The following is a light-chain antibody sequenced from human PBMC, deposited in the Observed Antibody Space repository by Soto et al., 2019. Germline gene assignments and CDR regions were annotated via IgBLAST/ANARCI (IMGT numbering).Light chain of an antibody. V-gene: IGLV1-40*01. J-gene: IGLJ3*02. CDR3: QSYHSSLSYWV. CDR2: GNT. CDR1: SSNIGAGYD. Sequence: QSVLTQPPSVSGAPGQRVTISCTGSSSNIGAGYDVHWYQQLPGTAPKLLVSGNTNRPSGVPDRFSGSKSGTSASLAITGLQAEDEADYYCQSYHSSLSYWVFGGGTKLTVL.